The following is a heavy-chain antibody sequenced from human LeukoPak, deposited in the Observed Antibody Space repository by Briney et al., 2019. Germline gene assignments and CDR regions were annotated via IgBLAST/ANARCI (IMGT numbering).Heavy chain of an antibody. J-gene: IGHJ4*02. CDR3: ARDSSRRGGAFDY. CDR2: ISYDGSNK. V-gene: IGHV3-30-3*01. Sequence: GGSLRLSCAASGFTFSSYAMHWVRQAPGKGLEWVAVISYDGSNKYYADSVKGRFTISRDNSKNTLYLQMNSLRAEDTAVYYCARDSSRRGGAFDYWGQGTLVTVSS. D-gene: IGHD3-10*01. CDR1: GFTFSSYA.